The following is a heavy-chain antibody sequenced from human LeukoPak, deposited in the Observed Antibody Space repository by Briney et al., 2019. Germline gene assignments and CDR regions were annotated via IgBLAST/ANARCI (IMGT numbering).Heavy chain of an antibody. CDR1: GGSISSYY. J-gene: IGHJ3*02. CDR3: ARGPIVVVITTDDAFDI. D-gene: IGHD3-22*01. Sequence: PSETLSLTCIVSGGSISSYYWSWIRQPPGKGLEWIGYIYYSGSTNYNPSLKSRVTISVDTSKNQFSLKLSSVTAADTAVYYCARGPIVVVITTDDAFDIWGQGTMVTVSS. CDR2: IYYSGST. V-gene: IGHV4-59*01.